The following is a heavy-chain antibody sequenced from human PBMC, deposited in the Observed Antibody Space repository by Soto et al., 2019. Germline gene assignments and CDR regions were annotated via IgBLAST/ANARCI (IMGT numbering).Heavy chain of an antibody. CDR2: IYYSGST. Sequence: QVQLQESGPGLVKPSQTLSLTCTVSGGSISSGDYYWSWIRQPPGKGLEWIGYIYYSGSTHYNPSLKGRVTISVDPSKNQFSLKLSFVTAADAAVYYCARASPVVTDVWGQGPTATASS. V-gene: IGHV4-30-4*01. J-gene: IGHJ6*02. CDR1: GGSISSGDYY. CDR3: ARASPVVTDV. D-gene: IGHD5-18*01.